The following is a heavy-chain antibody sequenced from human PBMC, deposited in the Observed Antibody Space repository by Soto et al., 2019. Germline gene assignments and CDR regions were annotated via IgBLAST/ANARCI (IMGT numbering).Heavy chain of an antibody. CDR1: GFSLTSGVG. Sequence: QITLKESGPTLVRPPQTLTLTCTFSGFSLTSGVGVGWIRQPPGKALEWLALIYWDDDKRYSPSLKNRLNITKDTSKNQVVLTMTNVRPVDTATYFCAHIDPEIVTVGGHGGFDSWGQGTLVTVSS. V-gene: IGHV2-5*02. CDR2: IYWDDDK. J-gene: IGHJ4*02. CDR3: AHIDPEIVTVGGHGGFDS. D-gene: IGHD5-12*01.